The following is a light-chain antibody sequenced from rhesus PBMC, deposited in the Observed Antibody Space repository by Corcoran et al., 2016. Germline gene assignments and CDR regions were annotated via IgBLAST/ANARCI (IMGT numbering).Light chain of an antibody. CDR3: QQYNNSPLT. Sequence: DIQMTQSPSSLSASVGDTVTITCRASRNIFSWLAWYQQKPGKAPKLLIYRTSTLQSGVPSRFSGSGSGTDFTLTISSLQSEDFATYYCQQYNNSPLTCGGGTNVEIK. J-gene: IGKJ4*01. V-gene: IGKV1-22*01. CDR1: RNIFSW. CDR2: RTS.